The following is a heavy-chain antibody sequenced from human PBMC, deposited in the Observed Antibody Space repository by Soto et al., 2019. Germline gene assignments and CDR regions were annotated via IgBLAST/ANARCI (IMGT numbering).Heavy chain of an antibody. Sequence: QVQLQESGPGLVKPSETLSLTCSVSGGSISRYYCSWVRQPPGKGLEWIGHMHYSGNTRYNPFLKSRATVSLDTSKNQFSLKLSSVTAADTAVYYCATSTGWPGFDFWGQGTLATVSS. D-gene: IGHD2-8*02. V-gene: IGHV4-59*08. CDR3: ATSTGWPGFDF. J-gene: IGHJ4*02. CDR2: MHYSGNT. CDR1: GGSISRYY.